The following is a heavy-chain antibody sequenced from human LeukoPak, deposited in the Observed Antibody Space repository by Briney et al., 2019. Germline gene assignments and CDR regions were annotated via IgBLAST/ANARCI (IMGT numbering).Heavy chain of an antibody. D-gene: IGHD5-18*01. J-gene: IGHJ4*02. CDR1: GFTFSSYW. V-gene: IGHV3-7*03. CDR2: IKQDGSEK. Sequence: GGSLRLSCAASGFTFSSYWMSWVRQAPGKGLEWVANIKQDGSEKYYVDSVKGRFTISRDNAKNSLYLQMNSLRAEDTALYYCAKGEARGYSYGSDYWGQGTLVTVSS. CDR3: AKGEARGYSYGSDY.